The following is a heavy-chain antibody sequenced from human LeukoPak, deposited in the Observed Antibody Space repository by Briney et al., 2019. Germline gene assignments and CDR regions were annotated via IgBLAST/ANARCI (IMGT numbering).Heavy chain of an antibody. J-gene: IGHJ3*02. D-gene: IGHD3-9*01. CDR1: GGSISSSSYY. V-gene: IGHV4-39*07. Sequence: SETLSLTCTVSGGSISSSSYYWSWIRQPPGKGLEWIGEINHSGSTNYNPSLKSRVTISVDTSKNQFSLKLTSVTAADTAMYYCARVAERTWLPYDAAFDIWGRGTMVTVSS. CDR3: ARVAERTWLPYDAAFDI. CDR2: INHSGST.